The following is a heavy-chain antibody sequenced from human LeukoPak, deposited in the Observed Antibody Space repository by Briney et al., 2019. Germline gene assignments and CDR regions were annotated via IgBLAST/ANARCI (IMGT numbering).Heavy chain of an antibody. V-gene: IGHV3-23*01. D-gene: IGHD3-16*01. CDR2: ISGSGGST. CDR3: AKDYGRGGGIDY. J-gene: IGHJ4*02. Sequence: PGGSLRLSCAASGFTFSSYAMSWVRQAPGKGLEWVSAISGSGGSTYYADSVKGRFTISRDNSKNTLYLQMNSLRAEDTALYYCAKDYGRGGGIDYWGQGTLVTVSS. CDR1: GFTFSSYA.